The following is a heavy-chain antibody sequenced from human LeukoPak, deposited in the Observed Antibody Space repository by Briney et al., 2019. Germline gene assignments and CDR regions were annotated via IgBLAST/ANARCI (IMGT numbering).Heavy chain of an antibody. CDR1: GFTFNTYG. CDR3: AGRGSGSYFDY. J-gene: IGHJ4*02. D-gene: IGHD3-10*01. V-gene: IGHV3-23*01. CDR2: ISGSGGST. Sequence: PGGSLRLSCAASGFTFNTYGMSWVRQAPGKGLEWVSAISGSGGSTYYADSVKGRFTISRDNAKNTLYLQMNRLRAEDTAVYYCAGRGSGSYFDYWGQGTLVTVSS.